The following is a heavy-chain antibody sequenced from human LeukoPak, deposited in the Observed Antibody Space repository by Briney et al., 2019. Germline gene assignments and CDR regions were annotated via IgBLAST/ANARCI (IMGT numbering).Heavy chain of an antibody. J-gene: IGHJ4*02. Sequence: GGSVRLSCAASGFTFSSYWMHWVRQAPGKGLEWVANIKHDGSENYYVDSVKGRFTISRDNAKNSLYLQMNSLRAEDTAVYYCARDLPNRCSGWYIVEYYFDYWGQGTLVTVSS. CDR1: GFTFSSYW. CDR3: ARDLPNRCSGWYIVEYYFDY. CDR2: IKHDGSEN. V-gene: IGHV3-7*03. D-gene: IGHD6-19*01.